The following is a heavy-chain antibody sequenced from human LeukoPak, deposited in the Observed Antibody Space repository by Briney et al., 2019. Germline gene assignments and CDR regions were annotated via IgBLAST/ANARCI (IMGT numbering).Heavy chain of an antibody. CDR3: ATPIAAAGGGLGY. Sequence: GESLQISCKGSGYIFTSYWIGWGRQMPGKGLEGMGIIYPGDSDTRYSPSFQGQVAISADKSISTAYLQWSSLKASDTAMYYCATPIAAAGGGLGYWGQGTLVTVSS. D-gene: IGHD6-13*01. CDR1: GYIFTSYW. J-gene: IGHJ4*02. V-gene: IGHV5-51*01. CDR2: IYPGDSDT.